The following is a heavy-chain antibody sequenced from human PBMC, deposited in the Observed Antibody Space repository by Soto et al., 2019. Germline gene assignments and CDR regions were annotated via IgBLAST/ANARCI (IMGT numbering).Heavy chain of an antibody. V-gene: IGHV2-5*02. J-gene: IGHJ5*02. Sequence: QITLKESGPPLVKPTQTLTLTCTFSGFSLSTSGVGVGWIRQPPGKALEWLALIYWDDDKRYSPSLKSRLTITKDTSKNQAVHTMTNMDHVDTATYYCAHSRYCSSTSCYVDWFDPWGQGTLVTVSS. D-gene: IGHD2-2*01. CDR3: AHSRYCSSTSCYVDWFDP. CDR2: IYWDDDK. CDR1: GFSLSTSGVG.